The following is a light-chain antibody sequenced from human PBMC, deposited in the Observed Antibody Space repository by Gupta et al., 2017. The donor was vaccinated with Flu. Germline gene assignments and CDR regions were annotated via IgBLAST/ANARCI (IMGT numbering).Light chain of an antibody. J-gene: IGKJ1*01. CDR1: LGLVYSDGNTY. CDR2: NVS. Sequence: ISCRSSLGLVYSDGNTYLHWFQQRPGQSPRRLIYNVSKRESGVPDRFSGSGSGTDFALRISRVEAEDVGVYYCMQGAHWPWAFGQGTKVEIK. V-gene: IGKV2-30*01. CDR3: MQGAHWPWA.